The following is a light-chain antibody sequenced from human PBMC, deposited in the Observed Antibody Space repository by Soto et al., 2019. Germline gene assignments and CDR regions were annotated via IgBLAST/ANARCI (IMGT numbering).Light chain of an antibody. J-gene: IGKJ4*01. V-gene: IGKV3-15*01. CDR1: ASVSNN. CDR3: QQYNKWPLT. Sequence: EIVLTQSPATLSVSQGERATLSCRASASVSNNLAWYQQKPGQAPRLLILGASARATGIPARFSGSGSGTEFTLSISSLQSEDFAVYYCQQYNKWPLTFGGGTKVEIK. CDR2: GAS.